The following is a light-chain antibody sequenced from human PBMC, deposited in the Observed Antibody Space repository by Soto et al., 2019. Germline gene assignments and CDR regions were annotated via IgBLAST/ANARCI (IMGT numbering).Light chain of an antibody. J-gene: IGKJ4*01. CDR1: QSVSSY. CDR2: DAS. V-gene: IGKV3-11*01. Sequence: EIVLTQSPATLSLAPGERATLSSRASQSVSSYLAWYQQKPCQAPRLLIYDASNRATGIPARFSGSGSGTDFTLAISSLEPEDFAVYYCQQRSNWQLTFGGGTKVEIK. CDR3: QQRSNWQLT.